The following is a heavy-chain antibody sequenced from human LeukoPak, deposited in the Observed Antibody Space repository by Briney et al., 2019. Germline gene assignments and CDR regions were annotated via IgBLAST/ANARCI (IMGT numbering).Heavy chain of an antibody. CDR2: IGKNGNNE. V-gene: IGHV3-30*03. CDR3: VRQSEGLDP. J-gene: IGHJ5*02. CDR1: GFTFSLHI. Sequence: GGSLRLSCAASGFTFSLHIMHWVRQAPGKGLEWVAVIGKNGNNEFYADSVRGRFLISRDNSKNTLRLQMNSLTPDDTAVYFCVRQSEGLDPWGQGTLLTVSS. D-gene: IGHD5-12*01.